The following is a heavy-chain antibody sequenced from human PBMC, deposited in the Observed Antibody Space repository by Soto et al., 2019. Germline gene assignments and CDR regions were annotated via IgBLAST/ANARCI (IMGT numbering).Heavy chain of an antibody. CDR2: IIPIFGTA. J-gene: IGHJ6*02. CDR1: GGTFSSYA. CDR3: AREPYDSGLAHDNYYYYGMDV. Sequence: ASVKVSCKASGGTFSSYAISWVRQAPGQGLEWMGGIIPIFGTANYAQKFQGRVTITADESTSTAYMELSSLRSEDTAVYYCAREPYDSGLAHDNYYYYGMDVWGQGTTVTVSS. V-gene: IGHV1-69*13. D-gene: IGHD3-22*01.